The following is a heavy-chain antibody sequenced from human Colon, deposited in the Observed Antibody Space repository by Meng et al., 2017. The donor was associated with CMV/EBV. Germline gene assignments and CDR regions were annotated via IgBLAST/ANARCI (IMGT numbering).Heavy chain of an antibody. V-gene: IGHV1-18*01. Sequence: ASVKVSCKASGYIFNHYGLNWVRQAPGQGLEWLGWISGFNGKTYFAQNFQDRLTLTTDTSANTGYMELRGLTSDDTAVYYCARGSDYSNYVPMDSWGQGTVVTVSS. CDR3: ARGSDYSNYVPMDS. CDR1: GYIFNHYG. CDR2: ISGFNGKT. D-gene: IGHD4-11*01. J-gene: IGHJ4*02.